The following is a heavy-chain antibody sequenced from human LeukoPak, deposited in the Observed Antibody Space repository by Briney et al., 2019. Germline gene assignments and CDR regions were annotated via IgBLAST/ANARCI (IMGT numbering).Heavy chain of an antibody. CDR2: INQSGSI. Sequence: SETLSLTCAVYGGSFSGYYWNWIRQPPEKGLEWIGEINQSGSINYNPSLKSRVTMLVDTSKNQFSLKLSSVTAADTAVYYCARGSYGDYGFKHWYFDLWGRGTLVTVSS. J-gene: IGHJ2*01. CDR1: GGSFSGYY. D-gene: IGHD4-17*01. V-gene: IGHV4-34*01. CDR3: ARGSYGDYGFKHWYFDL.